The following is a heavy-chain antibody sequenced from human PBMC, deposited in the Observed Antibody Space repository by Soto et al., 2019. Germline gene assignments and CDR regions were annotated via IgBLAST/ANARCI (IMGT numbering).Heavy chain of an antibody. CDR2: IYHSGST. CDR1: GGSISSVGYS. D-gene: IGHD3-22*01. J-gene: IGHJ5*02. CDR3: AREGRYDSSGLGWWFDP. Sequence: SETLSLTCAVSGGSISSVGYSLSWIRQPPGKGLEWIGYIYHSGSTYYNPSLKSRVTISVDRSKNQFSLKLSSVTAADTAVYYCAREGRYDSSGLGWWFDPWGQGTLVTVSS. V-gene: IGHV4-30-2*01.